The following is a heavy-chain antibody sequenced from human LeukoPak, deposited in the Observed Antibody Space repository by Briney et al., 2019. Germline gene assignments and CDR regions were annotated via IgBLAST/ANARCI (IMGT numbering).Heavy chain of an antibody. CDR2: ISAYNGNT. J-gene: IGHJ6*03. CDR1: GYTFTSYG. V-gene: IGHV1-18*01. CDR3: ARAYYDFWSGNYYMDV. D-gene: IGHD3-3*01. Sequence: SVKVSCKASGYTFTSYGISWVRQAPGQGLEWMGWISAYNGNTNYAQKLQGRVTMTTDTSTSTAYMEPRSLRSDDTAVYYCARAYYDFWSGNYYMDVWGKGTTVTVSS.